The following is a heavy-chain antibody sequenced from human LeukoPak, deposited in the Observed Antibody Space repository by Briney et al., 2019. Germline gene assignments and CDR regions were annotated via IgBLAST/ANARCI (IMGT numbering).Heavy chain of an antibody. V-gene: IGHV3-74*01. CDR1: GFTLSTYW. CDR3: ARGRDGYNLVDAFDI. CDR2: LNSDGSSI. Sequence: GGSLRLSCVASGFTLSTYWMNWVRQAPGKGVVWVSRLNSDGSSIDYADSVKGRFTISRDNAKKSLYLQMNSLRAEDTAVYYCARGRDGYNLVDAFDIWGQGITVTASS. J-gene: IGHJ3*02. D-gene: IGHD5-24*01.